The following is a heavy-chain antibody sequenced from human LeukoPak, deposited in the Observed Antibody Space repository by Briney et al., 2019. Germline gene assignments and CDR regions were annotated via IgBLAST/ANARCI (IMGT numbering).Heavy chain of an antibody. V-gene: IGHV3-30*07. CDR3: ARGPYYYDSSGYYYQFDY. J-gene: IGHJ4*02. D-gene: IGHD3-22*01. Sequence: FTFSRDNSKNTLYLQMNSLRVEDTALYYCARGPYYYDSSGYYYQFDYWGQGTLVTVSS.